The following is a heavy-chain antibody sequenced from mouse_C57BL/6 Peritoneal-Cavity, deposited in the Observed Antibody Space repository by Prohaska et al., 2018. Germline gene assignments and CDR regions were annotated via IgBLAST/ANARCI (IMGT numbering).Heavy chain of an antibody. J-gene: IGHJ3*01. Sequence: QVQLQQSGPELVKPGASVKISCKASGYAFSSSWMNWVKQRPGKGLEWIGRIYPGDGDTNYNGKVKGKATLTADKSSSTAYMQLSSLTSEDSAVYFCARDRDYGSSLAWFAYWGQGTLVTVSA. D-gene: IGHD1-1*01. CDR1: GYAFSSSW. CDR2: IYPGDGDT. CDR3: ARDRDYGSSLAWFAY. V-gene: IGHV1-82*01.